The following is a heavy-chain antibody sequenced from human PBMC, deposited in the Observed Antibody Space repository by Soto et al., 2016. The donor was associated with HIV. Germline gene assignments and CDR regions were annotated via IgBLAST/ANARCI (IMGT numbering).Heavy chain of an antibody. CDR3: ARDRKMTTVTEWGLFGMDV. D-gene: IGHD4-17*01. J-gene: IGHJ6*02. V-gene: IGHV1-2*02. Sequence: QVQLVQSAAEVKKPGASLTVSCKTSGYTFTDYYILWVRQAPGQGLEWMAWSNPKSGASNPAQRFQGRVTMTRDTSINTAYMELSGLTYDDTAVYYCARDRKMTTVTEWGLFGMDVWGQGTTVTVSS. CDR1: GYTFTDYY. CDR2: SNPKSGAS.